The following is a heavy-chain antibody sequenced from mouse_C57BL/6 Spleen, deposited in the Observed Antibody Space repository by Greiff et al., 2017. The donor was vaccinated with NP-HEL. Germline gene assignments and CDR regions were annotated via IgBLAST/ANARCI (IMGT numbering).Heavy chain of an antibody. CDR1: GFTFTDYY. J-gene: IGHJ4*01. V-gene: IGHV7-3*01. Sequence: EVMLVESGGGLVQPGGSLSLSCAASGFTFTDYYMSWVRQPPGKALEWLGFIRNKANGYTTEYSASVKGRFTISRDNSQSILYLQMNALRAEDSATYYCARYSNYDAMDDWGQGTSVTVSS. CDR2: IRNKANGYTT. D-gene: IGHD2-1*01. CDR3: ARYSNYDAMDD.